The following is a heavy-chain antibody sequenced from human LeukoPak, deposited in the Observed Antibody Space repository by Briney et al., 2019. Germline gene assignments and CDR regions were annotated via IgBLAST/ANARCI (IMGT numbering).Heavy chain of an antibody. Sequence: ASVKVSCKASGYTFTGYYMHWVRQAPGQGLEWMGRINPNSGGTNYAQKFRGRVTMTRDTSICTAYMELSRLTSDDTAVYYCARDVIYYDSSGYYPYYWGQGTLVTVSS. J-gene: IGHJ4*02. CDR2: INPNSGGT. D-gene: IGHD3-22*01. V-gene: IGHV1-2*06. CDR3: ARDVIYYDSSGYYPYY. CDR1: GYTFTGYY.